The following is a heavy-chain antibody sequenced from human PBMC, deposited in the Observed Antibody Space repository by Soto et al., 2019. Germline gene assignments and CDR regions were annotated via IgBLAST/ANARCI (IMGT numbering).Heavy chain of an antibody. V-gene: IGHV3-33*01. CDR2: IRYDGSNI. Sequence: QVQLVESGGGVVQPGRSLRLSCAASGFTFSGLGMHWVRQAPGKGLEWVAVIRYDGSNIYYADAVKGRFTISRDNSKDTLYLQMNSLRADDTAVYYCARDAVGHTTFFGYFDYWGQGTLVTVSS. J-gene: IGHJ4*02. CDR1: GFTFSGLG. CDR3: ARDAVGHTTFFGYFDY. D-gene: IGHD1-26*01.